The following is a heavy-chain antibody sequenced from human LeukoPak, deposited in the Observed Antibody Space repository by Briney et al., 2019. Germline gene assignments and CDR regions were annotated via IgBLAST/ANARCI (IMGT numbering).Heavy chain of an antibody. D-gene: IGHD3-3*01. CDR2: ISYDGSNK. V-gene: IGHV3-30*03. CDR1: GFTFSSYG. Sequence: GGSLRLSCAASGFTFSSYGMHWVRQAPGKGLEWVAVISYDGSNKYYADSVKGRFTISRDNSKNTLYLQMNSLRAEDTAVYYCARDGYYDFWSGYYGYFDYWGQGTLVTVSS. CDR3: ARDGYYDFWSGYYGYFDY. J-gene: IGHJ4*02.